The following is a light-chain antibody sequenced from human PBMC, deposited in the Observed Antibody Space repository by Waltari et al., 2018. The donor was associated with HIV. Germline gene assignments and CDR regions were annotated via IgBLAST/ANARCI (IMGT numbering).Light chain of an antibody. J-gene: IGKJ1*01. V-gene: IGKV4-1*01. CDR1: QSLLYSPNNKNF. CDR2: WAS. Sequence: DIVMTQTPDSLIVSPGERDSIHCRSNQSLLYSPNNKNFLVWYQQKPGQPPKLLIYWASSRESGVPARFSGSGSGTNFTLTISSLQPEDVATYFCQQYFSTPWTFGQGTKV. CDR3: QQYFSTPWT.